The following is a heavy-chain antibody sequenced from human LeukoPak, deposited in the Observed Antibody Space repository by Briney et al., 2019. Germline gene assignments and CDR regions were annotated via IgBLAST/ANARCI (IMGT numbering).Heavy chain of an antibody. J-gene: IGHJ3*02. V-gene: IGHV4-61*08. D-gene: IGHD1-26*01. Sequence: PSETLSLTCTVSGGSISSGDYYWSWIRQHPGKGLEWIGYNSGSTNYNASLKSRVTILLVRSKNQFSLKLSSVTAADTAVYYCARGRGYGGNYLRSFDIWGQGTMVTVSS. CDR2: NSGST. CDR1: GGSISSGDYY. CDR3: ARGRGYGGNYLRSFDI.